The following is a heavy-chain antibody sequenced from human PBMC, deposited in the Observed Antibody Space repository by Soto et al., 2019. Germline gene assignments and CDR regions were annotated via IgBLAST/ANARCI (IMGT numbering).Heavy chain of an antibody. CDR1: GYRFTSSW. Sequence: GESLKISCAASGYRFTSSWITWVRQISGKGLEWMATIDPTNSQINYNPSFRGHVTLSVDKSASTAYLEWISVRASDTAIYYCARLRGVGGGGDYWGQGTLVTVSS. D-gene: IGHD3-10*01. V-gene: IGHV5-10-1*01. J-gene: IGHJ4*01. CDR2: IDPTNSQI. CDR3: ARLRGVGGGGDY.